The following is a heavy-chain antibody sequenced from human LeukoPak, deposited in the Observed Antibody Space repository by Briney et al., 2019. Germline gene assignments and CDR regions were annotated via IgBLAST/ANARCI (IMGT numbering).Heavy chain of an antibody. CDR2: INHSGST. CDR1: GGSFSGYY. V-gene: IGHV4-34*01. CDR3: ARRITMVRGVIRSFDY. D-gene: IGHD3-10*01. J-gene: IGHJ4*02. Sequence: SETLSLTCAVYGGSFSGYYWSWIRQPPGKGLEWIGEINHSGSTNYNPSLKSRVTISVDTSKNQFSLKLSSVTAADTAVYYCARRITMVRGVIRSFDYWGQGTLVTVSS.